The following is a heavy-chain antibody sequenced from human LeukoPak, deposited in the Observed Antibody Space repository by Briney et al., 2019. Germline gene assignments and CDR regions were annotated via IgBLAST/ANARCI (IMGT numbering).Heavy chain of an antibody. D-gene: IGHD1-7*01. CDR3: AREQGTAPGFDF. V-gene: IGHV4-59*01. J-gene: IGHJ4*02. CDR2: IYYSGST. Sequence: SETLSLTCTVSGGSISSYYWSWIRQPPGKGLEWIGYIYYSGSTNYNPSLKSRVTISVDTSKNQFSLKLSSVTAADTAVYYCAREQGTAPGFDFWGRGTLVTVSS. CDR1: GGSISSYY.